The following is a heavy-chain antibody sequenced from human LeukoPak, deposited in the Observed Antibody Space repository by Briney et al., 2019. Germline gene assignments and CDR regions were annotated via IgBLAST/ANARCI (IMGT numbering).Heavy chain of an antibody. CDR2: INSDGSST. Sequence: GGSLRLSCAASRFTFSSYWMHWVRQAPGKGLVWVSRINSDGSSTSYADSVKGRFTISRDNAKNTLYLQMNSLRAEDTAVYYCASTGTYYYGLGAFDIWGQGTMVTVSS. D-gene: IGHD3-10*01. CDR1: RFTFSSYW. CDR3: ASTGTYYYGLGAFDI. J-gene: IGHJ3*02. V-gene: IGHV3-74*01.